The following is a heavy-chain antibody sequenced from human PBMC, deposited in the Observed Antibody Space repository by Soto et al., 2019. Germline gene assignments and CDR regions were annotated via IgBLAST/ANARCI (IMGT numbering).Heavy chain of an antibody. Sequence: SVKVSCKASGCTFSSYAISWVRQAPGQGLEWMGGIIPIFGTANYAQKFQGRVTITADKSTSTAYMELSSLRSEDTAVYYCARATTRDYYYGMEVLGQGTTVIVSS. V-gene: IGHV1-69*06. CDR2: IIPIFGTA. CDR1: GCTFSSYA. J-gene: IGHJ6*02. D-gene: IGHD1-1*01. CDR3: ARATTRDYYYGMEV.